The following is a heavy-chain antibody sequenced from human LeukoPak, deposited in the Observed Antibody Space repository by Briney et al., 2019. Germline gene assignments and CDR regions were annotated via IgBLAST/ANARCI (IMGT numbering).Heavy chain of an antibody. D-gene: IGHD5-18*01. Sequence: PGGSLRLSCAASGFTFSSYWMSWVRQAPGKGLEWVANIKEDGSERYYVDSVKGRFTISRDNAKNSLFLQMNSLRAADTAVYYCAKVIVSVDTAIDYWGQGTLVTVSS. J-gene: IGHJ4*02. CDR1: GFTFSSYW. CDR2: IKEDGSER. V-gene: IGHV3-7*05. CDR3: AKVIVSVDTAIDY.